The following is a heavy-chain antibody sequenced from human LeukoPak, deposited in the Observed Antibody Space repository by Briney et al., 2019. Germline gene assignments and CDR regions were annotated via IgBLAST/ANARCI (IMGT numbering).Heavy chain of an antibody. CDR2: ISYDGSNK. CDR3: AKDESDYYDSSGYHLY. D-gene: IGHD3-22*01. Sequence: GGSLRLSCAASGFTFSSFSMHWVRQAPGKGLEWVAVISYDGSNKYYADSVKGRFTISRDNSKNTLYLQMNSLRAEDTAVYYCAKDESDYYDSSGYHLYWGQGTLVTVSS. V-gene: IGHV3-30*04. J-gene: IGHJ4*02. CDR1: GFTFSSFS.